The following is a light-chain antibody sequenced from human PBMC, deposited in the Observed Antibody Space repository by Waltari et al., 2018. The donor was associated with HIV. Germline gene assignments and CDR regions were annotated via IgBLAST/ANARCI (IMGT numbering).Light chain of an antibody. J-gene: IGLJ3*02. CDR3: CSYAGSGLV. V-gene: IGLV2-23*02. Sequence: QSALTQSASVSGSPGQSITISCPGTRSDVGAYPLVSWYHKQPGAVPKLPMYEVTKPRSGVSTRFSGPKSGNTASLTISGLQAEDEADYFCCSYAGSGLVFGGGTKLTVL. CDR2: EVT. CDR1: RSDVGAYPL.